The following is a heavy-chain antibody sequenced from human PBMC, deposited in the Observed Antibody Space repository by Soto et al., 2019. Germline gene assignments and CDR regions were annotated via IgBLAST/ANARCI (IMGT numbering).Heavy chain of an antibody. CDR3: AKTGWNYYYYGMDV. CDR1: GGSVSSGSYY. CDR2: IYYSGST. J-gene: IGHJ6*02. D-gene: IGHD6-19*01. Sequence: SETLSLTCTVSGGSVSSGSYYWSWIRQPPGKGLEWIGYIYYSGSTNYSPSLKSRVTISVDTSKNQFSLKLSSVTAADTAVYYCAKTGWNYYYYGMDVWGQGTTVTVSS. V-gene: IGHV4-61*01.